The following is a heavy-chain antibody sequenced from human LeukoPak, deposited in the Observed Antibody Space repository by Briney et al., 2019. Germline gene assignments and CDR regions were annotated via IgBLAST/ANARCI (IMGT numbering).Heavy chain of an antibody. CDR3: AALGFGDFSASDN. D-gene: IGHD3-10*01. J-gene: IGHJ4*02. V-gene: IGHV3-15*01. Sequence: GGSLRLSCAASGFSFNDAWMDWVRQVPGKGREWVGRIKSIVYSATAAYAAPVMGLFTISREDSKSTLYLQMNSLKIEDTAVYYCAALGFGDFSASDNWGQGTLVTVSS. CDR1: GFSFNDAW. CDR2: IKSIVYSATA.